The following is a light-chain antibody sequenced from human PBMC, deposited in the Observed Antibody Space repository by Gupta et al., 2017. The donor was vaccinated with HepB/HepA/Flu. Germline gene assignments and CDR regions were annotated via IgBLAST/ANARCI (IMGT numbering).Light chain of an antibody. CDR3: QQYGASPPGS. CDR2: GAS. V-gene: IGKV3-20*01. CDR1: QSVSSGN. Sequence: EIVLTQSPGTLSLSPGEGATLSCRASQSVSSGNLAWYQQKPGQAPRLVIYGASSRAGGTPDSFSGSGSGTDFTLTISRLEREDFGVYYCQQYGASPPGSFGQGTRLDI. J-gene: IGKJ2*04.